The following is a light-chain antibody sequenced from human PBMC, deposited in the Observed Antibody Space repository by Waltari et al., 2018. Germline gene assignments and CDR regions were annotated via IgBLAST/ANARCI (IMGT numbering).Light chain of an antibody. CDR1: RLRNNY. CDR3: NSRDSSGDHVV. V-gene: IGLV3-19*01. CDR2: AKN. Sequence: SSELTQDPAVSVALGQTVRITCQGDRLRNNYASWYQQKTGQAPILVIFAKNSRPSGIPSRFSGSTSGSTASLTITGAQAEDEADYYCNSRDSSGDHVVFGGGTKLTVL. J-gene: IGLJ2*01.